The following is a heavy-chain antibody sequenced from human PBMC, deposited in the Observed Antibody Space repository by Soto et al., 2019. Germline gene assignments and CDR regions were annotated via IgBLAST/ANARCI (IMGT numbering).Heavy chain of an antibody. Sequence: ASVKVSCKASGYSFTQDHMHWVRQAPGQGLEWMGIINPSSDSTTYAQKFLGTVTMTRDTSTSTVYMELSSLRSEDTAVYYCGRGRGFCSGGPCPKYYFCDYWGLGTLVTVSS. CDR1: GYSFTQDH. CDR3: GRGRGFCSGGPCPKYYFCDY. CDR2: INPSSDST. J-gene: IGHJ4*02. V-gene: IGHV1-46*03. D-gene: IGHD2-15*01.